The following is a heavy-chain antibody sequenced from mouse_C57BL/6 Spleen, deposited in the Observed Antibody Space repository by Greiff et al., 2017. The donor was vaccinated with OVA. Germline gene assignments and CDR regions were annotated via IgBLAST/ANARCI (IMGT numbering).Heavy chain of an antibody. CDR2: IRSKSSNYAT. CDR1: GFTFNTYA. Sequence: EVQRVESGGGLVQPKGSLKLSCAASGFTFNTYAMHWVRQAPGKGLEWVARIRSKSSNYATYYADSVKDRFTISRDDSQSMLYLQMNNLKTEDTAMYYCVRESLYGSSYGYWGQGTTLTVSS. V-gene: IGHV10-3*01. CDR3: VRESLYGSSYGY. D-gene: IGHD1-1*01. J-gene: IGHJ2*01.